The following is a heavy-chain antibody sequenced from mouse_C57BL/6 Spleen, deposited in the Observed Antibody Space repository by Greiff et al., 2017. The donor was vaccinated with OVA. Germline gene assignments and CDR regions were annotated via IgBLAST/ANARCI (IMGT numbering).Heavy chain of an antibody. CDR3: ARDAGPYYSNYDAMDY. D-gene: IGHD2-5*01. J-gene: IGHJ4*01. Sequence: EVKVVESGGGLVQSGRSLRLSCATSGFTFSDFYMEWVRQAPGKGLEWIAASRNKANDYTTEYSASVKGRFIVSRDTSQSILYLQMNALRAEDTAIYYCARDAGPYYSNYDAMDYWGQGTSVTVSS. V-gene: IGHV7-1*01. CDR1: GFTFSDFY. CDR2: SRNKANDYTT.